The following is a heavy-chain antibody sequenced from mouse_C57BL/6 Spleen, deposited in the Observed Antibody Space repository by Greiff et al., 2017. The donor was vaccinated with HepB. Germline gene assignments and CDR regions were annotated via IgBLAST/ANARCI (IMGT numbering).Heavy chain of an antibody. CDR2: IRLKSDNYAT. V-gene: IGHV6-3*01. Sequence: EVMLVESGGGLVQPGGSMKLSCVASGFTFSNYWMNWVRQSPEKGLEWVAQIRLKSDNYATHYAESVKGRFTISRDDSKSSVYLQMNNLRAEDTGIYYCTPLIYYDYDGHFDYWGQGTTLTVSS. CDR3: TPLIYYDYDGHFDY. CDR1: GFTFSNYW. J-gene: IGHJ2*01. D-gene: IGHD2-4*01.